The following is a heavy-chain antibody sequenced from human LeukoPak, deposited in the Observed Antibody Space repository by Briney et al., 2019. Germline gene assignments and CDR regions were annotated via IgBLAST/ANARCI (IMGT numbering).Heavy chain of an antibody. V-gene: IGHV4-38-2*02. CDR2: INHSGST. J-gene: IGHJ4*02. CDR3: ARGGTHDFWSGYYYFDY. CDR1: GYSISSGYY. D-gene: IGHD3-3*01. Sequence: SETLSLTCTVSGYSISSGYYWGWIRQPPGKGLEWIGEINHSGSTNYNPSLKSRVTISVDTSKNQLSLKLSSVTAADTAVYYCARGGTHDFWSGYYYFDYWGQGTLVTVSS.